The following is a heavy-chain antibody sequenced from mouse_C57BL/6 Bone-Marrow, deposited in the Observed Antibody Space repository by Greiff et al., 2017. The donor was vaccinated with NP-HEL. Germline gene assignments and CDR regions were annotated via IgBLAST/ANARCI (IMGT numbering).Heavy chain of an antibody. CDR2: ISNLAYSI. J-gene: IGHJ1*03. D-gene: IGHD1-1*01. CDR3: ARLPYYYGSSPWWFDV. V-gene: IGHV5-15*01. Sequence: DVKLVESGGGLVQPGGSLKLSCAASGFTFSDYGMAWVRQAPRKGPEWVAFISNLAYSIYYADTVTGRFTISRENAENTLYIEMIRLRSEDTAMYYGARLPYYYGSSPWWFDVWGTGTTVTVSS. CDR1: GFTFSDYG.